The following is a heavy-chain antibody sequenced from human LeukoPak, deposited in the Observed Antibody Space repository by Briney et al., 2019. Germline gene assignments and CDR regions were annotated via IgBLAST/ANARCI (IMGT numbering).Heavy chain of an antibody. CDR1: GGSISSGSYY. CDR2: IYTSGST. V-gene: IGHV4-61*02. Sequence: SQTLSLTCTVSGGSISSGSYYWSWIRQPAGKGLEWIGRIYTSGSTNYNPSLKSRVTISVDTSKNQFSLKLSSVTAADTAVYYCARDHSSSWYTGPFDYWGQGTLVTVSS. J-gene: IGHJ4*02. D-gene: IGHD6-13*01. CDR3: ARDHSSSWYTGPFDY.